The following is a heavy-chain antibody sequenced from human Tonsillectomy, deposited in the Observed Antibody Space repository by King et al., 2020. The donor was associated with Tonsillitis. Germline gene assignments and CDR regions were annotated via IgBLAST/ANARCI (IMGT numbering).Heavy chain of an antibody. Sequence: LQLQESGPGLVKPSETLSLTCTVSGVSISSYYWSWIRQPPGKGLEWSWYIFYSGSTNYNPSLKSRVTISIDTSKNQFSLKLSSVTAADTAVYYCARLYYDSAYYFDYWGQGTLVTVSS. V-gene: IGHV4-59*01. D-gene: IGHD3-22*01. CDR3: ARLYYDSAYYFDY. CDR2: IFYSGST. J-gene: IGHJ4*02. CDR1: GVSISSYY.